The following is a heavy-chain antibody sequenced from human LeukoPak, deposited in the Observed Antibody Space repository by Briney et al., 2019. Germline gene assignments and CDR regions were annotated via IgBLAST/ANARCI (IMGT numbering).Heavy chain of an antibody. CDR3: ARYYDFWSGYYLLGYYYYMDV. CDR2: INPNSGGT. Sequence: GASVKVSCKASGYTFTGYFMHWVRQAPGQGLEWMGWINPNSGGTNFAQRFQGRVTMTTDTSTSTAYMELRSLRSDDTAVYYCARYYDFWSGYYLLGYYYYMDVWGKGTTVTVSS. V-gene: IGHV1-2*02. J-gene: IGHJ6*03. D-gene: IGHD3-3*01. CDR1: GYTFTGYF.